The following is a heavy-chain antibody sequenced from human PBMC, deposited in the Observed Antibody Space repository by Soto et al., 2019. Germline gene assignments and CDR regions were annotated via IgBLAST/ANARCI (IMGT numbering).Heavy chain of an antibody. CDR3: ARDRDCSGGSCTHTDDY. V-gene: IGHV1-69*01. Sequence: QVQLVQSGAEVKKPGSSVKVSCKASGGTFSSYAISWVRQAPGQGLEWMGGIIPIFGTANYAQKFQGRVTINADESTSTAYMELSSRRSEDTAVYYCARDRDCSGGSCTHTDDYWGQGTLVTVSS. D-gene: IGHD2-15*01. CDR2: IIPIFGTA. J-gene: IGHJ4*02. CDR1: GGTFSSYA.